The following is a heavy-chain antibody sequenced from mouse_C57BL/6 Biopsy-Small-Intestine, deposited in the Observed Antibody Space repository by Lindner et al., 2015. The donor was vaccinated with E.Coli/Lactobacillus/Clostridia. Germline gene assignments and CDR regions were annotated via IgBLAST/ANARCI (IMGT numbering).Heavy chain of an antibody. D-gene: IGHD2-4*01. Sequence: VQLQESGPELVKPGASVKLSCKASGYTFTSYDINWVKQRSGQGLEWIGWIYPRDGSTKYNEKFKGKATLTVDTSSSTAYMELHSLTSEDSAVYFCARFYYDYDWYFDVWGTGTTVTVSS. CDR3: ARFYYDYDWYFDV. CDR2: IYPRDGST. J-gene: IGHJ1*03. CDR1: GYTFTSYD. V-gene: IGHV1-85*01.